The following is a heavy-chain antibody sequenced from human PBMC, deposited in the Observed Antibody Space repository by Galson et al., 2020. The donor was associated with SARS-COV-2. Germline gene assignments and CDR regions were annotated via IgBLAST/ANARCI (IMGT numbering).Heavy chain of an antibody. CDR2: ISYDGSNK. J-gene: IGHJ6*02. CDR1: GFTFSSYG. V-gene: IGHV3-30*18. D-gene: IGHD3-3*01. CDR3: AKDLTYYDFWGGYLTAPGGAPYYYYYGMDV. Sequence: GESLKISCAASGFTFSSYGMHWVRQAPGKGLEWVAVISYDGSNKYYADSVKGRFTISRDNSKNTLYLQMNSLRAEDTAVYYCAKDLTYYDFWGGYLTAPGGAPYYYYYGMDVWGQGTTVTVSS.